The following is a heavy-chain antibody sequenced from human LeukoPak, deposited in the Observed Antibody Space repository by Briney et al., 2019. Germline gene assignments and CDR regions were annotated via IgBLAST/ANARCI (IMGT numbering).Heavy chain of an antibody. Sequence: GGSLRLSCAASGFTFSSYLMSWVRQAPGKGLEWVANIKQDGSEKYYVDSVKGRFTISRDNAKNSLYLQMNSLRAEDTAVYYCARDRVRWNDPYYFDYWGQGTLVTVSS. J-gene: IGHJ4*02. V-gene: IGHV3-7*03. CDR2: IKQDGSEK. CDR1: GFTFSSYL. D-gene: IGHD1-1*01. CDR3: ARDRVRWNDPYYFDY.